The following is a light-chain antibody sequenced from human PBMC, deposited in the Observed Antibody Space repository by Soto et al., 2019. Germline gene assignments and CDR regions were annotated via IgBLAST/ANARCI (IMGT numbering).Light chain of an antibody. J-gene: IGLJ2*01. V-gene: IGLV2-14*02. Sequence: QSALTQPTSVSGSPGQSITISCTGTSSDFGNFNIVSWYQQHPGKAPKLLIYEVTNRPSGVFTRFSGSKSGDTASLTISGLQPEDEAHYYCSTYTTKNHVIFGGGTKLTVL. CDR2: EVT. CDR3: STYTTKNHVI. CDR1: SSDFGNFNI.